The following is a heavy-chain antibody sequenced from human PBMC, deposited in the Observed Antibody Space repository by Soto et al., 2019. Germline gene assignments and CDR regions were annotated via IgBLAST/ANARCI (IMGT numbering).Heavy chain of an antibody. D-gene: IGHD3-22*01. Sequence: GGSLRLSCAASGFTFSNAWINWVRQAPGKGLEWVGRVKCKNDGGTTDFAAPVKGRFAISRDDSKNMVYLEMNSLQTEDTAIYYCTTDSYITSIIVRFDYWGHGTLVTVSS. J-gene: IGHJ4*01. CDR1: GFTFSNAW. CDR2: VKCKNDGGTT. V-gene: IGHV3-15*07. CDR3: TTDSYITSIIVRFDY.